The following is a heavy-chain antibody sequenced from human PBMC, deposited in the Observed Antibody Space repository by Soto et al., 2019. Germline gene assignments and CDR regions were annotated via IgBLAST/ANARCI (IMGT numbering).Heavy chain of an antibody. CDR3: GVSSGWVPSTQDIDY. CDR2: ISGSGGST. CDR1: GFTFSSYA. J-gene: IGHJ4*02. D-gene: IGHD2-15*01. Sequence: GVSLRVSCAASGFTFSSYAMSWVRQAPGKGLEWVSAISGSGGSTYYADSVKGRFTISRDNSKNTLYLQMNSLRAEDTAVYYCGVSSGWVPSTQDIDYCCQVTAVSVS. V-gene: IGHV3-23*01.